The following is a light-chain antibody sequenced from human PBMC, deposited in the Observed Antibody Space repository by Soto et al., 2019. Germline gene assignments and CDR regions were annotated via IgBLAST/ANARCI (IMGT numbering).Light chain of an antibody. CDR2: LND. CDR3: AAWDDSLNAL. Sequence: QAVVTQPPSASGTPGQGVTISCSGSTSNIGDNAVNWYQQLPGAAPKLLIYLNDQRPSGVPDRFSGSKSGTSAFLAISGLQSEDEADYYCAAWDDSLNALFGTGTKLTVL. J-gene: IGLJ1*01. CDR1: TSNIGDNA. V-gene: IGLV1-44*01.